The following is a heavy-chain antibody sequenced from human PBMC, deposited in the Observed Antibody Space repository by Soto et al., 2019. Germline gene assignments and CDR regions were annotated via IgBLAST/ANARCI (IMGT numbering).Heavy chain of an antibody. CDR2: TRNKANSYTT. V-gene: IGHV3-72*01. D-gene: IGHD1-26*01. CDR1: GFTFSDHY. CDR3: AKAFRGSYADDY. J-gene: IGHJ4*02. Sequence: EVQLVESGGGLVQPGGSLRLSCAASGFTFSDHYMDWVRQAPGKGLEWVGRTRNKANSYTTEYAASVKGRFTSSRDDSKNSLYLQMNSLKTEDTAVYYCAKAFRGSYADDYWGQGTLVTVSS.